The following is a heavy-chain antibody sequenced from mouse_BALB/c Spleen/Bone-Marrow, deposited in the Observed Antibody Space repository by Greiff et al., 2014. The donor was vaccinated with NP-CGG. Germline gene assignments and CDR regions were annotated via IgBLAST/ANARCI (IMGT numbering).Heavy chain of an antibody. CDR3: AKHDTTVVLDY. CDR2: IWGGGIT. V-gene: IGHV2-6-5*01. J-gene: IGHJ2*01. CDR1: GVSLNDYG. Sequence: QVQLQQSGPGLVAPSQSLSITCTVSGVSLNDYGVSWVRQPPGKGLGWLGVIWGGGITYYNSTPKSRLSISKDNSKSQVFLKMNSLQTDDTAMYYCAKHDTTVVLDYWGQGTTLTVSS. D-gene: IGHD1-1*01.